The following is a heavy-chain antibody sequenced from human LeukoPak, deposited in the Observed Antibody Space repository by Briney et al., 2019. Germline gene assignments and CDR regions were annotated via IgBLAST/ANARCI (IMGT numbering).Heavy chain of an antibody. CDR1: GFTFSSYW. CDR2: VSGSGGDT. D-gene: IGHD2-15*01. V-gene: IGHV3-23*01. CDR3: ARDKYCSNSYCPASWFDP. Sequence: HPGGSLRLSCAASGFTFSSYWMHWVRQAPGKGLVWVSAVSGSGGDTFYADSVKGRFTISRDSSQNTLYLQMNSLRAEDTAVYYCARDKYCSNSYCPASWFDPWGQGTLVTVSS. J-gene: IGHJ5*02.